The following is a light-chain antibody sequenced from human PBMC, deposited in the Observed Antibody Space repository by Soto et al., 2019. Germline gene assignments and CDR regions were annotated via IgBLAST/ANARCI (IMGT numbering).Light chain of an antibody. CDR2: EVS. V-gene: IGLV2-14*01. CDR3: SSYTAGGTI. J-gene: IGLJ1*01. Sequence: QAALTKPASGSGSPGQSITISCTGTSGDVGGYYYVSWYQQLPGKAPKLMISEVSNRPSGVSNRFSGSKSGNTASLTIPGLQAEEEADYYCSSYTAGGTIFGPGTKVTVL. CDR1: SGDVGGYYY.